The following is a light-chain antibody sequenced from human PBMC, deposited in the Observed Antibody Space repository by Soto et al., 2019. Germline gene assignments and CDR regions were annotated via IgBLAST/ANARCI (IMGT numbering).Light chain of an antibody. V-gene: IGKV3-11*01. CDR1: QSVSSY. CDR3: QQRSNWPPIT. J-gene: IGKJ5*01. CDR2: DAS. Sequence: EIVLTQSPATLSLSPGEIATLSCRASQSVSSYLAWYQQKPGQAPRLLIYDASNRATGIPARFSGSGSGTDFTLTISSLEPEDFAVYYCQQRSNWPPITFGQATRLEIK.